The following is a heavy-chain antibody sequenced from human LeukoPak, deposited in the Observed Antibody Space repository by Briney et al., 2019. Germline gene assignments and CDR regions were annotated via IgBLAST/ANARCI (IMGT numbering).Heavy chain of an antibody. CDR1: GGSFSGYY. J-gene: IGHJ4*02. Sequence: SDTLSLTCAVYGGSFSGYYWSWIRQPPGKGLEWIGEVNHSGSTNYNPSLKSRVTISVDTSKNQFSLKLSSVTAADTAVYYCAKGALRYSSCYDYWGQGTPVTVSS. V-gene: IGHV4-34*01. D-gene: IGHD6-25*01. CDR2: VNHSGST. CDR3: AKGALRYSSCYDY.